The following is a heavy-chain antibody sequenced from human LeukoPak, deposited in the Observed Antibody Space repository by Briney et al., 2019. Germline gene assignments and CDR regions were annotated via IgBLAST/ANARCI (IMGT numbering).Heavy chain of an antibody. V-gene: IGHV3-48*03. D-gene: IGHD3-3*01. CDR1: GFTFSSYE. CDR2: ISSSGSTI. Sequence: GGSLRLSCAASGFTFSSYEMNWVRQAPGKGLEWVSYISSSGSTIYYADSVKGRFTISRDNAKDSLHLQMNSLRAEDTSVYYCARGRGSTYYDFWSGYFDYYYYYMDVWGKGTTVTVSS. CDR3: ARGRGSTYYDFWSGYFDYYYYYMDV. J-gene: IGHJ6*03.